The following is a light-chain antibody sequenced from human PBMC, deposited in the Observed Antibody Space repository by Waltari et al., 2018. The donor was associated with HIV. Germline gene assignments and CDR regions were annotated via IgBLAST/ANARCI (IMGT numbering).Light chain of an antibody. Sequence: QIVVTQEPSLTVSPGGTVTLTCAASTAPVTSAYWPTWLQQKPGQTPKSLIYTVSNKHSWTPARFSGSILGGKAVLTLSGAQPEDEADYYCLLYYYGAEGVFGGGTKLTVL. V-gene: IGLV7-43*01. CDR1: TAPVTSAYW. CDR3: LLYYYGAEGV. J-gene: IGLJ3*02. CDR2: TVS.